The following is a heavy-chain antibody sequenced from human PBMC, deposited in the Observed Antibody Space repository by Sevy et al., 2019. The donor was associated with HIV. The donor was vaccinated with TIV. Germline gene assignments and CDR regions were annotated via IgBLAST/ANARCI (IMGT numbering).Heavy chain of an antibody. Sequence: SETLSLTCSVSGGSMRNFYWSWIRQPPGKGLEWIGNIYYRGNTNYNPSLKSRVTMSVDTSKNQFSLKLSSVTAADTAVYYCARSGFLEWAGSTRGPRNWFDPWGQGTLVTVSS. V-gene: IGHV4-59*13. CDR3: ARSGFLEWAGSTRGPRNWFDP. CDR2: IYYRGNT. J-gene: IGHJ5*02. CDR1: GGSMRNFY. D-gene: IGHD3-3*01.